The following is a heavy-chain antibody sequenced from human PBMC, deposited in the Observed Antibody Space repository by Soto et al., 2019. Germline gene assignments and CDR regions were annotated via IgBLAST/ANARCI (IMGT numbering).Heavy chain of an antibody. CDR1: GFSLSTYDVG. J-gene: IGHJ4*02. Sequence: QITLKESGPTLVKPTQTLTLTCTFSGFSLSTYDVGVGWIRQPPRKALEWLAVIYWDDDKRYSPSLKSRLTVTKDTSKNQVVLTMTNMDPVDTATYYCAHASGGGNPAYFDYWGQGTLVTVSS. CDR3: AHASGGGNPAYFDY. V-gene: IGHV2-5*02. D-gene: IGHD2-15*01. CDR2: IYWDDDK.